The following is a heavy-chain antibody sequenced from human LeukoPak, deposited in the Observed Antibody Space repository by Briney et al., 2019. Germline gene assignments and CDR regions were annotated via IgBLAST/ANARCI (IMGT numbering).Heavy chain of an antibody. CDR2: MNPNSGNT. V-gene: IGHV1-8*03. D-gene: IGHD3-10*01. CDR3: ARGGNYYGSGSYYMDV. CDR1: GYTFTSYD. J-gene: IGHJ6*03. Sequence: ASVKVSCKASGYTFTSYDINWVRQATGQGLEWMGWMNPNSGNTGCAQKFQGRVTITRNTSISTAYMELSSLRSEDTAVYYCARGGNYYGSGSYYMDVWGKGTTVTVSS.